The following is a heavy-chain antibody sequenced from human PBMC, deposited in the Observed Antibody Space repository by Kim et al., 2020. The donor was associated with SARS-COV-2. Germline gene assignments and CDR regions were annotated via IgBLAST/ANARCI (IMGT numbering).Heavy chain of an antibody. D-gene: IGHD1-7*01. CDR3: AKARTREYYYYGMDV. J-gene: IGHJ6*02. V-gene: IGHV3-30*02. Sequence: DAWEGRFTISRDTSKNTLYLQMNSLRAEDTAVYYCAKARTREYYYYGMDVWGQGTTVTVSS.